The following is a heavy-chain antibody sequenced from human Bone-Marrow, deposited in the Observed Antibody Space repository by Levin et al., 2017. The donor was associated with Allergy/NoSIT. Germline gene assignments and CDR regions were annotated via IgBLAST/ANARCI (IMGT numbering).Heavy chain of an antibody. Sequence: GESLKISCQASGYTFNDYYIHWVRQAPGQGLDWMGLIFPTGTVKNYAQKFQGRLTMTSDSSTRTVYMELTSLRSDDTGVYYCARGLGRDALTGYYSGFWGQGTLVTVSS. CDR1: GYTFNDYY. V-gene: IGHV1-46*02. CDR2: IFPTGTVK. D-gene: IGHD3-9*01. J-gene: IGHJ4*02. CDR3: ARGLGRDALTGYYSGF.